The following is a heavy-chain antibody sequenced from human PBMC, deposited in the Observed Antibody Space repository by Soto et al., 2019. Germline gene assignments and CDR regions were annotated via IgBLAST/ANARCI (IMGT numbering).Heavy chain of an antibody. J-gene: IGHJ4*02. CDR2: IYYSGSS. D-gene: IGHD3-16*01. Sequence: QVRLHESGPGLVKPSQTLSLTCSVSGGSISGDYYWSWIRQSPEKRLEWIGYIYYSGSSYSNPALQRRLSMSLDTSKNQFSLKLRSVTAADTAVYYCAWGGAPWPGDFDSWGQGALVAVSS. CDR3: AWGGAPWPGDFDS. CDR1: GGSISGDYY. V-gene: IGHV4-30-4*08.